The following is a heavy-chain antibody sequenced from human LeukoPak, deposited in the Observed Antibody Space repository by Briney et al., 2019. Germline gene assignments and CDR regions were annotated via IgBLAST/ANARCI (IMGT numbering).Heavy chain of an antibody. J-gene: IGHJ6*02. Sequence: GGSVRLLCAASGFIDRSNYMRWVREARGKALEWVSVIYSGGSTYYADYVKGRFTLSRNNSHNTLYLQMNKLRAEDKAGDYCARGPRGSGSYYTYYYYGMDVWGQGTTVTVSS. CDR1: GFIDRSNY. CDR2: IYSGGST. CDR3: ARGPRGSGSYYTYYYYGMDV. D-gene: IGHD3-10*01. V-gene: IGHV3-53*04.